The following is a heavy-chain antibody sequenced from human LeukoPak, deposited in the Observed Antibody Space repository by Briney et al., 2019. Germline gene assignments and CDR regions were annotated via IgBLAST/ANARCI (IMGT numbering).Heavy chain of an antibody. J-gene: IGHJ4*02. CDR3: ARVQDNWNDGFDY. Sequence: ASVKVSCEASGYTFTGYYMHWVRQAPGQGLEWMGRINPNSGGTNYAQKFQRRVTMTRDTSISTAYMELSRLRSDDTAVYYCARVQDNWNDGFDYWGQGTLVTVSS. D-gene: IGHD1-1*01. CDR2: INPNSGGT. V-gene: IGHV1-2*06. CDR1: GYTFTGYY.